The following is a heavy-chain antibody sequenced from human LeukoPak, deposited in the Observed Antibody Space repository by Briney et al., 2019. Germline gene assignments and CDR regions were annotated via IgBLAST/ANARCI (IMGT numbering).Heavy chain of an antibody. CDR1: GFTFSSYG. D-gene: IGHD3-22*01. CDR2: ISYDGSNK. V-gene: IGHV3-30*18. CDR3: AKDLSYYYDSSIFDY. J-gene: IGHJ4*02. Sequence: GGSLRLSCAASGFTFSSYGMHWVRQAPGKGLEWVAVISYDGSNKYYADSVKGRFTISRDNSKNTLYLQMNGLRAEDTAVYYCAKDLSYYYDSSIFDYWGQGTLVTVSS.